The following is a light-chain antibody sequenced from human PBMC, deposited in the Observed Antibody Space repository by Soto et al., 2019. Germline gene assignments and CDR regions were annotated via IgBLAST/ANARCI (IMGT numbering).Light chain of an antibody. CDR3: QQYYSTPPIT. Sequence: DIQMTQSPSSLSASAGDRITITFRASQGISKHLAWYQQKPGRAPKLLIYAASTLQSGVPSRFSGSGSGTDFTLTISSLQAEDVAVYYCQQYYSTPPITFGQGTRLEIK. V-gene: IGKV1-27*01. J-gene: IGKJ5*01. CDR1: QGISKH. CDR2: AAS.